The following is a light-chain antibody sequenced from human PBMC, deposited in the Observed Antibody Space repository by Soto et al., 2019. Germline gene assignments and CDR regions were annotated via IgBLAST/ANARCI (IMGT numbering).Light chain of an antibody. J-gene: IGKJ4*01. CDR1: QDIRPF. CDR2: AAS. CDR3: QKYNTATRT. Sequence: IQMTQSPSALSASVGDRVTITCRASQDIRPFLAWYQHKPGRVPKLLIYAASTLQSGVPSRFSGSGSGTDFILTISSLQPEDAATYSCQKYNTATRTFGGGTTVEI. V-gene: IGKV1-27*01.